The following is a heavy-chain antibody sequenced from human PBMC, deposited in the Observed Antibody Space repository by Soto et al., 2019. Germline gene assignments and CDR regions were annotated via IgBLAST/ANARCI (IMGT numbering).Heavy chain of an antibody. CDR3: ARASHYYDFWSGYQPRCYYYGMDV. Sequence: PSETLSLTCTVSGGSISSYYWSWIRQPPGKGLEWIGYIYYSGSTNYNPSLKSRVTISVDTSKNQFSLKLSSVTAADTAVYYCARASHYYDFWSGYQPRCYYYGMDVWGQGTTVTVSS. V-gene: IGHV4-59*01. J-gene: IGHJ6*02. CDR1: GGSISSYY. CDR2: IYYSGST. D-gene: IGHD3-3*01.